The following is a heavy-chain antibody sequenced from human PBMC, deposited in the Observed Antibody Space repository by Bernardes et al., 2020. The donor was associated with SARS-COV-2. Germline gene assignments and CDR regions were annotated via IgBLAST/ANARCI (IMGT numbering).Heavy chain of an antibody. CDR1: GGSFSGYY. CDR3: ARRTKITMIVIAVVGWFDP. J-gene: IGHJ5*01. Sequence: SETLSLTCAVYGGSFSGYYWSWIRQPPGKGLEWIGEINHSGSNNYNPSLKSRVTISVDTSKNQLSLKLSSVTAADTAVYYCARRTKITMIVIAVVGWFDPWGQGTPVTVSS. V-gene: IGHV4-34*01. CDR2: INHSGSN. D-gene: IGHD3-22*01.